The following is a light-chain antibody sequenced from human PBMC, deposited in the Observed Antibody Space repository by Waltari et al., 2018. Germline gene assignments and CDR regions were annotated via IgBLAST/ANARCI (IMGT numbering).Light chain of an antibody. CDR3: QQYNSYSLLS. Sequence: DIQMTQSPSTLSASVGDRVIFSCRASQSISKWLAWYQQKPGKAPKLLIYKASTLESGVTSRVSGSRSGTEFALTISSLQPEDFATYYCQQYNSYSLLSFGGGTKVEIK. V-gene: IGKV1-5*03. CDR1: QSISKW. CDR2: KAS. J-gene: IGKJ4*01.